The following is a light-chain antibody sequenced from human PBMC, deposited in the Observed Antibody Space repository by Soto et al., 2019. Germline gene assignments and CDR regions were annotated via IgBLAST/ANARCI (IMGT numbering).Light chain of an antibody. CDR1: SSNIEAGYD. CDR3: QSYDSSPSVV. J-gene: IGLJ2*01. CDR2: GNS. V-gene: IGLV1-40*01. Sequence: QSVLTQPPSVSGAPGQRVTISCTGSSSNIEAGYDVHWYQQLPGTAPKLLIYGNSNRPSGVADRFSGPKSGTSACLAITGLDAEDEADYYCQSYDSSPSVVFGGGTKLTVL.